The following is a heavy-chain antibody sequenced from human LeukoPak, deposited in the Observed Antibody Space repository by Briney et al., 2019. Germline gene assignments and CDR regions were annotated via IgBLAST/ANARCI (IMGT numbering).Heavy chain of an antibody. Sequence: GGSLILSCEASGFHFDTYAMTWVRQAPGKGLEYVSTINAVDADTYYADSVKGRFTVSRDNSKNTLYLQMNSLRVDDTAVYYCAKQFLDANWGPGTLVTVSS. V-gene: IGHV3-23*01. CDR3: AKQFLDAN. CDR2: INAVDADT. J-gene: IGHJ4*02. D-gene: IGHD2-21*01. CDR1: GFHFDTYA.